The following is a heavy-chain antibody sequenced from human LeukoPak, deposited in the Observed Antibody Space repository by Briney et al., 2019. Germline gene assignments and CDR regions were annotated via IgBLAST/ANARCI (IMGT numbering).Heavy chain of an antibody. CDR3: ARDSVVVAATPIYFDY. V-gene: IGHV1-2*02. CDR2: INPNSGGT. CDR1: GYTFTGYY. J-gene: IGHJ4*02. D-gene: IGHD2-15*01. Sequence: ASVKVSCKASGYTFTGYYMHWVRQAPGQGLEWMGWINPNSGGTNYAQKFQGRVTITADKSTSTAYMELSSLRSEDTAVYYCARDSVVVAATPIYFDYWGQGTLVTVSS.